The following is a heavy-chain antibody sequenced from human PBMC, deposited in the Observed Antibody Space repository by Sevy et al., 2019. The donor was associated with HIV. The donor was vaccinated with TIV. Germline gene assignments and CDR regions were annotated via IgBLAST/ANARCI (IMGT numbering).Heavy chain of an antibody. CDR2: ISYDGSHK. D-gene: IGHD6-13*01. CDR1: AFTFSTYA. Sequence: GGSLRLSCAASAFTFSTYAMHWVRQAPGKGLEWVAVISYDGSHKYYADSVKGRFTISRDDSKSPLYLQMNTRRAEDTAVYYCARDAGYSVNWYPRFDPWGQGTLVTVSS. CDR3: ARDAGYSVNWYPRFDP. J-gene: IGHJ5*02. V-gene: IGHV3-30*03.